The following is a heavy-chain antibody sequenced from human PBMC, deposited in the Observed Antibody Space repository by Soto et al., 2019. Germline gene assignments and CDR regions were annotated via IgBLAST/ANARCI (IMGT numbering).Heavy chain of an antibody. Sequence: GGSLRLSCAASGFTFSSYSMNWVRQAPGKGLEWVSSISSSSYIYYADSVKGRFTISRDNAKNSLYLQMNSLRAEDTAVYYCARDRGYETQGDFDYWGQGTLVTVSS. CDR2: ISSSSYI. CDR1: GFTFSSYS. J-gene: IGHJ4*02. V-gene: IGHV3-21*01. D-gene: IGHD5-12*01. CDR3: ARDRGYETQGDFDY.